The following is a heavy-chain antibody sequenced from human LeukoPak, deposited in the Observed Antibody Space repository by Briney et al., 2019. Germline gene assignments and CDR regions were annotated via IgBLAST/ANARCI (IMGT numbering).Heavy chain of an antibody. CDR3: ASHYDTSGYHYFDF. J-gene: IGHJ4*02. V-gene: IGHV3-30-3*01. Sequence: GGSLRLSCAASGFTFSSYAMSWVRQAPGKGLEWVAVISSDGTNKYYADSVKGRFTISRDNSKNTLYVQLNSLRAEDTAVYSCASHYDTSGYHYFDFWGQGTLVTVSS. CDR1: GFTFSSYA. CDR2: ISSDGTNK. D-gene: IGHD3-22*01.